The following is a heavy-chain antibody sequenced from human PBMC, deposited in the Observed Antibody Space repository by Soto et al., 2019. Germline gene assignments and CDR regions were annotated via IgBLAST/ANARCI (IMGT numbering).Heavy chain of an antibody. V-gene: IGHV3-64*01. J-gene: IGHJ4*02. CDR3: ARPTPPNYGYYLQPYYFDY. D-gene: IGHD4-17*01. CDR2: ISSNGGST. Sequence: GGSLRISCAASGFTFSSYAMHWVRQAPGKGLEYVSAISSNGGSTYYANSVKGRFTISRDNSKNTLYLQMGSLRAEDMAVYYCARPTPPNYGYYLQPYYFDYWGQGTLVTVSS. CDR1: GFTFSSYA.